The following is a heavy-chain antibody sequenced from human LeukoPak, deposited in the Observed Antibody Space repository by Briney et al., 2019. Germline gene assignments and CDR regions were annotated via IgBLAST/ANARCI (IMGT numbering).Heavy chain of an antibody. D-gene: IGHD3-10*01. CDR1: GGSFSGYY. CDR2: INHSGST. Sequence: SETLSLTCAVYGGSFSGYYWSWIRQPPGKGLEWIGEINHSGSTNYNPSLKSRVTISVDTSKDQFSLKLSSVTAADTAVYYCARATYGSGMGAFDIWGQGTMVTVSS. V-gene: IGHV4-34*01. CDR3: ARATYGSGMGAFDI. J-gene: IGHJ3*02.